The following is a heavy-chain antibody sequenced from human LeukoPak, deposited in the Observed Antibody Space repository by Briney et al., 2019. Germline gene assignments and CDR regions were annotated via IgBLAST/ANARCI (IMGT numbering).Heavy chain of an antibody. Sequence: GGSLRLSCAASGFTFSTYSINWVRQAPGKGLEWVSPISRTSSYIYYADSVKGRFTISRDNAKNSLYLQMNSLRAEDTAVYYCARITSGRSTYYFDYWGQGTLVTVSS. V-gene: IGHV3-21*01. J-gene: IGHJ4*02. D-gene: IGHD1-26*01. CDR1: GFTFSTYS. CDR3: ARITSGRSTYYFDY. CDR2: ISRTSSYI.